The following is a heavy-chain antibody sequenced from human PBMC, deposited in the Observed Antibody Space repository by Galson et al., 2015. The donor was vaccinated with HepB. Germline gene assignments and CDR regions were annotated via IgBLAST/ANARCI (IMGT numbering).Heavy chain of an antibody. V-gene: IGHV3-11*01. CDR1: GFTFSDYY. D-gene: IGHD5-18*01. Sequence: SLRLSCAASGFTFSDYYMSWIRQAPGKGLEWVSYISSSGSTIYYADSVKGRFTISRDNAKNSLYLQMNSLRAEDTAVYYCARVGDGGGTAMLTQHVYYYYYMDVWGKGTTVTVSS. CDR3: ARVGDGGGTAMLTQHVYYYYYMDV. J-gene: IGHJ6*03. CDR2: ISSSGSTI.